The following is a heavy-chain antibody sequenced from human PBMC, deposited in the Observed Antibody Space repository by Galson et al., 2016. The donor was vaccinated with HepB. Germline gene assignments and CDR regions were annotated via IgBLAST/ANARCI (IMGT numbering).Heavy chain of an antibody. V-gene: IGHV4-39*01. D-gene: IGHD1-26*01. Sequence: SETLSLTCTVSGGSITTTSYYWDWIRQPPGKGLEWIGSIRSDGSTYYSPSLKSRVTISVDTSKNQFSLRLTSVTAADTAVYYCARPVGRGAYAYWGQGALVTVSS. CDR1: GGSITTTSYY. CDR3: ARPVGRGAYAY. CDR2: IRSDGST. J-gene: IGHJ4*02.